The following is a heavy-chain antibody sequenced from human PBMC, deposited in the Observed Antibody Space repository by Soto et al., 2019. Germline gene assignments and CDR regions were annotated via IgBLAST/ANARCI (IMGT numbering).Heavy chain of an antibody. J-gene: IGHJ6*03. CDR3: AKHGGPSYSYYMDV. D-gene: IGHD3-3*01. V-gene: IGHV3-23*01. CDR2: IRGSGDVT. CDR1: GFTFSGYS. Sequence: GGSLRLSCAASGFTFSGYSMNWVRQAPGKGLEWVSVIRGSGDVTYYADSVQGRFAISRDNSKNTLYLQMNSLRDEDTAIYYCAKHGGPSYSYYMDVWGKGTTVTVSS.